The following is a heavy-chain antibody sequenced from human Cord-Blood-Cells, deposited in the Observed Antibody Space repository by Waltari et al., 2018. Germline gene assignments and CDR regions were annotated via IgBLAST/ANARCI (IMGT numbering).Heavy chain of an antibody. D-gene: IGHD6-6*01. J-gene: IGHJ4*02. CDR2: ITYDGSNK. CDR3: ARDEYSSSSGVDY. Sequence: QVKLVESGGGVVEPGRSLRVSCAAPGFTFSSSAIHWVRQAQGKGLEWVAVITYDGSNKYYADSVKGRFTISRDNSKNTLYLQMNSLRAEDTAVYYCARDEYSSSSGVDYWGQGTLVTVSS. V-gene: IGHV3-30-3*01. CDR1: GFTFSSSA.